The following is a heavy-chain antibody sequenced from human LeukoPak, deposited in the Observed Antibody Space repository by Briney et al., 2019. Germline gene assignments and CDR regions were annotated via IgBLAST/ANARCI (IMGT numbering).Heavy chain of an antibody. CDR2: INHSGST. CDR1: GGSFSGCY. Sequence: MASETLSLTCAVYGGSFSGCYWSWIRQPPGKGLEWIGEINHSGSTNYNPSLKSRVTISVDTSKNQFSLKLSSVTAADTAVYYCARGLWFDPWGQGTLVTVSS. V-gene: IGHV4-34*01. J-gene: IGHJ5*02. CDR3: ARGLWFDP.